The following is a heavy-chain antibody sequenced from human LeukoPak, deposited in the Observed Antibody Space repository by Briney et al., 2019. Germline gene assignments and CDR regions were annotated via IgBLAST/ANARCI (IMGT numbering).Heavy chain of an antibody. CDR1: GFTFSSYS. D-gene: IGHD2-21*01. J-gene: IGHJ3*02. CDR3: ARDKHTVGDAFDI. Sequence: GGSLRLSCAASGFTFSSYSMNWVREAPGKGLEWVSSICSSSSYIYYADSVKGRFTISRDNAKNSLYLQMNRLRAEDTALYYCARDKHTVGDAFDIWGQGTMVTVSS. CDR2: ICSSSSYI. V-gene: IGHV3-21*01.